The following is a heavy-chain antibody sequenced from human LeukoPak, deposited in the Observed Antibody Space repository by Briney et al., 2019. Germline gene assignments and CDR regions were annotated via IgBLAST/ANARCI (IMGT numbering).Heavy chain of an antibody. CDR3: AKQALTTHFDY. V-gene: IGHV3-30*18. CDR2: ISYDGSNK. CDR1: GFTFRSYA. D-gene: IGHD4-11*01. J-gene: IGHJ4*02. Sequence: GGSLRLSCAASGFTFRSYAMNWVRQAPGKGLEWVAVISYDGSNKYYADSVKGRFTISRDNSKNTLYLQMNSLRAEDTAVYYCAKQALTTHFDYWGQGTLVTVSS.